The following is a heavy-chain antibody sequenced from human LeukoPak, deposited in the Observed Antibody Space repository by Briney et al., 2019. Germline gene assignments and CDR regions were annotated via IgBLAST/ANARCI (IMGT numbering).Heavy chain of an antibody. CDR2: FSFGRTNT. V-gene: IGHV3-30-3*01. D-gene: IGHD2-2*01. CDR3: AREGRDGSASGVDY. J-gene: IGHJ4*02. CDR1: GFTFSNYA. Sequence: GGSLRLSCAASGFTFSNYAMHWVRQAPGKGLEWVAVFSFGRTNTFYADSVRGRFTISRDNSKNTLYLQMNSLRPEDTAVYYCAREGRDGSASGVDYWGQGTLVTVSS.